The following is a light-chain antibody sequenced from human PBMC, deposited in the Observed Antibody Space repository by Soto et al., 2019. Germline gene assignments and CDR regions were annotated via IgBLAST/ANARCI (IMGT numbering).Light chain of an antibody. J-gene: IGKJ5*01. CDR3: QQRNSWPPTFT. CDR1: QSVSSN. V-gene: IGKV3-11*01. CDR2: DAS. Sequence: EIVMTQSPATLSVSPGERATLSCRASQSVSSNLAWYQQKPGQAPRLLIYDASNRATGIPARFSGSGSGTDFTLTISSLEPEDFAVYYCQQRNSWPPTFTFGQGTRLEIK.